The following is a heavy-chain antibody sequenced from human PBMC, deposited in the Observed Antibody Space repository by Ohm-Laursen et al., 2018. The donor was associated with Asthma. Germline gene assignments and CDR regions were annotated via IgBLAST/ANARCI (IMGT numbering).Heavy chain of an antibody. CDR2: IWYDGSNK. V-gene: IGHV3-33*01. CDR3: AREWGGMDV. CDR1: GFTFSSYG. Sequence: SLRLSCAASGFTFSSYGMHWVRQAPGKGLEWVAVIWYDGSNKYYADSVKGRFTISRDNAKNSLYLQMNNLRAEDAAIYYCAREWGGMDVWGQGATVTVSS. D-gene: IGHD3-16*01. J-gene: IGHJ6*02.